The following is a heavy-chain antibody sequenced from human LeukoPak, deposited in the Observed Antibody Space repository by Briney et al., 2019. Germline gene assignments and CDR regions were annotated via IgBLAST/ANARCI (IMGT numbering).Heavy chain of an antibody. J-gene: IGHJ4*02. V-gene: IGHV5-51*01. CDR2: IYPGDSDP. Sequence: GESLKISCKGSGYRFTSYWIGWVRQMPGKGLEWMGIIYPGDSDPRYSSSFQGQVTISADKSISTAYLQSSSLKASDTAMYYCARLRPDYYFDYWGQGTLVTVSS. CDR1: GYRFTSYW. CDR3: ARLRPDYYFDY.